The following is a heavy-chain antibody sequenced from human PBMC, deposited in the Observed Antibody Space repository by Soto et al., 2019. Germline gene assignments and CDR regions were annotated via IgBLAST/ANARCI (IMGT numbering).Heavy chain of an antibody. Sequence: SETLSLTCAVSGGSISSSNWWRWVRQPPGKGLEWIGEIYHSGSTNYNPSLKRRVTISVDKSKNQFSLKLSSVTAADTAVYYCASLEYSSPSGFDYWGQGTLVTVSS. J-gene: IGHJ4*02. CDR2: IYHSGST. V-gene: IGHV4-4*02. CDR1: GGSISSSNW. CDR3: ASLEYSSPSGFDY. D-gene: IGHD6-6*01.